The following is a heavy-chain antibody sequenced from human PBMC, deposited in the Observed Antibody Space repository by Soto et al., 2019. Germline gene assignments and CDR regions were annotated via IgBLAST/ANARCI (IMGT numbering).Heavy chain of an antibody. Sequence: SVKVSCKASGGTFSSYAISWVRQAPGQGLEWMGGIIPIFGTANYAQKFQGRVTITADKSTSTAYMELSSLRSEDTAVYYCARDMAIFGVVMSPPYYFDYWGQGTLVTVSS. CDR3: ARDMAIFGVVMSPPYYFDY. CDR2: IIPIFGTA. J-gene: IGHJ4*02. CDR1: GGTFSSYA. D-gene: IGHD3-3*01. V-gene: IGHV1-69*06.